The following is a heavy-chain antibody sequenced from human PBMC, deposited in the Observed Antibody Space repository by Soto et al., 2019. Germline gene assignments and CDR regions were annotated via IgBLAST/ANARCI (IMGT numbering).Heavy chain of an antibody. CDR1: AYRLTEIS. CDR3: VIFYYYYGMDV. Sequence: ASVKVPCKVSAYRLTEISLHWVRQAAGIGLEWMGGLDREGGETIYAQKFQGRVTMTEDTSADTAYMELSSLRSEDTAIYYCVIFYYYYGMDVWGQGTTVTVSS. CDR2: LDREGGET. J-gene: IGHJ6*02. V-gene: IGHV1-24*01.